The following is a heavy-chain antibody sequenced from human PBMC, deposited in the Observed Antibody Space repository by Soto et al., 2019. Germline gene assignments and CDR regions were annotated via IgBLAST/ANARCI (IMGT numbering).Heavy chain of an antibody. CDR3: AKDQGGLPFDN. CDR2: IIPTFGTA. D-gene: IGHD2-15*01. J-gene: IGHJ4*02. Sequence: GASVKVSCKASGGTFDSYAISWVRQAPGHGLEWMGGIIPTFGTANYAQKFQGRVTITADASTSTAYMELSSLRYEDTAVYFCAKDQGGLPFDNWGQGTLVTVSS. V-gene: IGHV1-69*13. CDR1: GGTFDSYA.